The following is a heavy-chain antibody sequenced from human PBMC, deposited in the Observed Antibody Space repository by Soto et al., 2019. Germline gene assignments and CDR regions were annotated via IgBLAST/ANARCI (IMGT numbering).Heavy chain of an antibody. CDR1: GYTFTSYG. D-gene: IGHD1-26*01. V-gene: IGHV1-18*01. CDR3: AVIVGATTY. J-gene: IGHJ4*02. CDR2: ISAYNGNT. Sequence: QVQLVQSGAEVKKPGASVKVSCKASGYTFTSYGISWVRQAPGQGLEWMGWISAYNGNTNYAQKLQGRVTMTTDTSTSTAYRMMRRQRSDDTAGYYCAVIVGATTYWGQGTLVTVSS.